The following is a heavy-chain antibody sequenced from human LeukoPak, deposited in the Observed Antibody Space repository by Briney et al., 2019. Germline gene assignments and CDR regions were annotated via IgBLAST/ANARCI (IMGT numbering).Heavy chain of an antibody. Sequence: GGSLRLSCAASGFTVSSNYMSWVRQAPGKGLEWVSVIYSGGSTYYADSVKGRFTISRDNSKNTLYLQMNSLRAEDTAVYYCARGTVGYCSGGSCSLGYWGREPWSPSPQ. D-gene: IGHD2-15*01. CDR3: ARGTVGYCSGGSCSLGY. V-gene: IGHV3-53*01. CDR1: GFTVSSNY. CDR2: IYSGGST. J-gene: IGHJ4*02.